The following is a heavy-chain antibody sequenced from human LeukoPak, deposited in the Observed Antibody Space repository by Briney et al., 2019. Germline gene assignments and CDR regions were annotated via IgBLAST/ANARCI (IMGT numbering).Heavy chain of an antibody. J-gene: IGHJ3*02. V-gene: IGHV1-69*05. CDR1: GYTFSNYD. Sequence: SVKVSCKASGYTFSNYDIIWVRQATGQGLEWMGRIIPIFGTANYAQKFQGRVTITTDESTSTAYMELSSLRSEDTAVYYCARDPCGGDCYHDAFDIWGQGTMVTVSS. CDR3: ARDPCGGDCYHDAFDI. D-gene: IGHD2-21*01. CDR2: IIPIFGTA.